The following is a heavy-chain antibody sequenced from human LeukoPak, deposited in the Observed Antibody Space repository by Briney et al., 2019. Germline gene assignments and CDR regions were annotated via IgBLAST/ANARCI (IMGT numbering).Heavy chain of an antibody. J-gene: IGHJ4*02. CDR1: GVTFSSYG. D-gene: IGHD6-13*01. CDR3: ANLIAAAGTSNY. Sequence: PGGSLRLSCVASGVTFSSYGMHWVRQAPGKGLEWVAFIRSDASNEYYIDSVKGRFTLSRDNSKNTLYLQMNSLRAEDTAVYYCANLIAAAGTSNYWGQGTLVTVSS. CDR2: IRSDASNE. V-gene: IGHV3-30*02.